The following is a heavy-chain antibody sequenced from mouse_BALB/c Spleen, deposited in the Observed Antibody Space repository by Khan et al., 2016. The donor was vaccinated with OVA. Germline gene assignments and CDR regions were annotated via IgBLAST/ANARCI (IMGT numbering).Heavy chain of an antibody. Sequence: QVQLQQSGPGLVAPSQSLSITCTVSGFSLTSYGVNWVRQPPGKGLEWLGVIWGDGSTNYHSTLMSRLSISKDNSQSQVFLKLSSLQTDDTATYFCAKWGTANDYAMDYWGQGTSVTVSS. V-gene: IGHV2-3*01. CDR2: IWGDGST. CDR3: AKWGTANDYAMDY. D-gene: IGHD1-2*01. CDR1: GFSLTSYG. J-gene: IGHJ4*01.